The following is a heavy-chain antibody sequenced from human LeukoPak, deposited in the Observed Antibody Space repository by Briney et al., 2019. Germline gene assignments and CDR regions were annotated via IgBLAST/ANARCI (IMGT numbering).Heavy chain of an antibody. CDR1: GFTFSSYG. Sequence: SGGSLRLSCAASGFTFSSYGMHWVRQAPGKGLEWVAVISYDGSNKYYADSVKGRFTISRDNSKNTLYLQMNSLRAEDTAVYYCAKLSVVVAASSLQFDYWGQGTLVTVSS. CDR2: ISYDGSNK. D-gene: IGHD2-15*01. V-gene: IGHV3-30*18. CDR3: AKLSVVVAASSLQFDY. J-gene: IGHJ4*02.